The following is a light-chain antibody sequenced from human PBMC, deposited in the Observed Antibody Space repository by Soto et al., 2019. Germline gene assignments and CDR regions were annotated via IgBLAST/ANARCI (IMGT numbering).Light chain of an antibody. J-gene: IGLJ1*01. CDR2: EVS. CDR1: SSDVGGYNY. CDR3: NSYTSKSTGV. Sequence: QSALTQPASVSGSPGQSITISCTGTSSDVGGYNYVSWYQQHPGKAPKLIIYEVSNRPSGVSNRFSGSKSGNTASLTISGLQAEEEADYYCNSYTSKSTGVFGTGTKLTGL. V-gene: IGLV2-14*01.